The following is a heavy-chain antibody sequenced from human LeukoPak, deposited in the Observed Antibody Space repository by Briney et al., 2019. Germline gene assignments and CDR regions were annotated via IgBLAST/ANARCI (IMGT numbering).Heavy chain of an antibody. CDR1: GYSISSGYY. CDR3: ARGYCSSTSCYIPYNWFDP. D-gene: IGHD2-2*02. V-gene: IGHV4-38-2*01. J-gene: IGHJ5*02. Sequence: KPSETLSLTCAVSGYSISSGYYWGWIWPPPGKGLEWVASIYHSGSTYFNPSLKSRVTISIDTSKNQFSLKLSSVTAADTAVYYCARGYCSSTSCYIPYNWFDPWGHGTLVTVSS. CDR2: IYHSGST.